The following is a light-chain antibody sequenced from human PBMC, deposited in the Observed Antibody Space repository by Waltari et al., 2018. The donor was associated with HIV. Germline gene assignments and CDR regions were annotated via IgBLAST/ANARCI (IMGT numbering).Light chain of an antibody. CDR1: RSVNSN. CDR2: GAF. Sequence: EIVMTQSPATLSVSPGERVTLSCRASRSVNSNLAWYQQKPGQAPRLLIYGAFGRAAGIPARFSGGGFGTDFTLTISRLEPEDFAVYYCQQYGNSPQTFGQGTKVEIK. CDR3: QQYGNSPQT. J-gene: IGKJ1*01. V-gene: IGKV3-15*01.